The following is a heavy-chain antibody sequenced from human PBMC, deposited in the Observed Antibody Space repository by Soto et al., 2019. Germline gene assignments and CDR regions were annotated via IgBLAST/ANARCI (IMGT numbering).Heavy chain of an antibody. V-gene: IGHV1-58*01. CDR1: GFTFTSSA. CDR3: AAEGLASSTVKTNTNYYYYYGMDV. Sequence: QMQLVQSGPEVKKPGTSVKVSCKASGFTFTSSAVQWVRQARGQRLEWIGWIVVGSGNTNYAQKFQERVTITRDMSTSTAYMELSSMRSEDTAVYYCAAEGLASSTVKTNTNYYYYYGMDVWGQGTTVTVSS. D-gene: IGHD4-17*01. J-gene: IGHJ6*02. CDR2: IVVGSGNT.